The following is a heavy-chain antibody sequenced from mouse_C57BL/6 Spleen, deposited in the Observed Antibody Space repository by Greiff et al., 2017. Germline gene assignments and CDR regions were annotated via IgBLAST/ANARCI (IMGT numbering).Heavy chain of an antibody. CDR3: TTSTYYFDY. J-gene: IGHJ2*01. CDR2: IDPENGDT. V-gene: IGHV14-4*01. Sequence: VQLQQSGAELVRPGASVKLSCTASGFNIKDDYMHWVKQRPEQGLEWIGWIDPENGDTEYASKFQGKATITADTSSNTAYLQLSSLTSEDTAVYYCTTSTYYFDYWGQGTTLTVSS. CDR1: GFNIKDDY.